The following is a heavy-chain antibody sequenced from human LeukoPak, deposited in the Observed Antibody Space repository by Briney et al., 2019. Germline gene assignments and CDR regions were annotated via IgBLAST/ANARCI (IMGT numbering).Heavy chain of an antibody. CDR2: ISGSGGST. V-gene: IGHV3-23*01. D-gene: IGHD6-19*01. J-gene: IGHJ4*02. CDR1: GFTFSSYA. CDR3: AKDLGGYSKWLGYFDY. Sequence: GGSLRLSCAASGFTFSSYAMSWVRQAPGEGLEWVSAISGSGGSTYYADSVKGRFTISRDNSKNTLYLQMNSLRAEDTAVYYCAKDLGGYSKWLGYFDYWGQGTLVTVSS.